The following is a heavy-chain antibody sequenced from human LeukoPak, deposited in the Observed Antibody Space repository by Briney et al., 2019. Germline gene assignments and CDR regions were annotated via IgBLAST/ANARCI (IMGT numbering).Heavy chain of an antibody. D-gene: IGHD1-14*01. CDR2: VYSGGDT. CDR1: GFTFSSYS. J-gene: IGHJ6*04. V-gene: IGHV3-53*01. Sequence: GGSLRLSCAASGFTFSSYSMNWVRQAPGKGLERISAVYSGGDTYYIESVRGRFTISRDNSKNTIHLQMNGLTPEDTAIYYCARDSTGASVWGKGTTVTVSS. CDR3: ARDSTGASV.